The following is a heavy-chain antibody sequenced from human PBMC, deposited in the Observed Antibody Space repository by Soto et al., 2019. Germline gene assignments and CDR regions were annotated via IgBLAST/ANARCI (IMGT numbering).Heavy chain of an antibody. V-gene: IGHV4-34*01. CDR1: GVSFSGYY. D-gene: IGHD2-15*01. J-gene: IGHJ5*02. Sequence: PSETLSLTCAAYGVSFSGYYWSWIRQPPGKGLEWIGEINHSGSTNYSPSLKSRVTISVDTSKNQVSLKLSSVTAAATAVYYCARAPNCSGGSCYPEDNWFDPWGQGTLVTVSS. CDR2: INHSGST. CDR3: ARAPNCSGGSCYPEDNWFDP.